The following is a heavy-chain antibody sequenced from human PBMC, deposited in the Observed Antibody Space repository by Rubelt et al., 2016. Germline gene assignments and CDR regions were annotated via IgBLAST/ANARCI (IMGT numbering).Heavy chain of an antibody. J-gene: IGHJ3*02. Sequence: QVQLVQSGAEVKKPGASVKVSCKASGSTFTSYGISWVRQAPGQGLDGMGWISAYNDNTNYAQKLQGRVTMTTDTSTSTAYMELRSLRSDDTAVYYCARRDGYNWDDAFDIWGQGTMVTVSS. CDR3: ARRDGYNWDDAFDI. V-gene: IGHV1-18*01. CDR2: ISAYNDNT. CDR1: GSTFTSYG. D-gene: IGHD5-24*01.